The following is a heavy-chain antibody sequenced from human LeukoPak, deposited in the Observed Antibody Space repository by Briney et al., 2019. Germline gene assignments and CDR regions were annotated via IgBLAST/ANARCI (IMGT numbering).Heavy chain of an antibody. J-gene: IGHJ6*03. D-gene: IGHD3-16*01. CDR2: IIPIFGTA. CDR3: AKGGGRFYYYYMDV. V-gene: IGHV1-69*06. Sequence: SVKVSCKASGGTFSSYAISWVRQAPGQGLEWMGGIIPIFGTANYAQKFQGRVTITADKSTSTAYMELSSLRSEDTAVYYCAKGGGRFYYYYMDVWGKGTTVTVSS. CDR1: GGTFSSYA.